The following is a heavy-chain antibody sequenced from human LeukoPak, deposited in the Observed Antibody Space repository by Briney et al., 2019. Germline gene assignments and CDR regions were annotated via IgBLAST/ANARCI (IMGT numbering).Heavy chain of an antibody. CDR1: GGSISSYR. CDR2: IYYSGSS. CDR3: ARHSKGDPGGY. Sequence: PSETLSLTCTVSGGSISSYRWSWIRQPPRKGLEWIGYIYYSGSSNYNPSLKSRVTISVDTSKNQFSLKLSSVTAADTAVYYCARHSKGDPGGYWGQGTLVTVSS. J-gene: IGHJ4*02. D-gene: IGHD4-23*01. V-gene: IGHV4-59*08.